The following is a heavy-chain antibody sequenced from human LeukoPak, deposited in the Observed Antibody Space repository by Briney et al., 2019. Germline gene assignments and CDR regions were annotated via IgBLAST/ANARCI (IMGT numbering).Heavy chain of an antibody. J-gene: IGHJ4*02. CDR3: ATAVITSLDY. CDR1: GYTFTDYY. D-gene: IGHD3-22*01. Sequence: ASVKVSCKVSGYTFTDYYMHWVQQAPGKGLEWMGLVDPEDGETIYAEKFQGRVTITADTSTDTAYMELSSLRSGDTAVYYCATAVITSLDYWGQGTLVTASS. CDR2: VDPEDGET. V-gene: IGHV1-69-2*01.